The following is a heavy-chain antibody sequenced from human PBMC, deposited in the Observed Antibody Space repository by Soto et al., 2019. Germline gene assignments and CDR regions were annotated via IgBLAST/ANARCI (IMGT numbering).Heavy chain of an antibody. V-gene: IGHV4-30-2*01. J-gene: IGHJ4*01. D-gene: IGHD6-19*01. CDR3: ARHDGFSSGWIFDY. CDR2: IYYSGST. CDR1: GGSISSGGYS. Sequence: SETLSLTCAVSGGSISSGGYSWSWIRQPPGKGLEWIGYIYYSGSTYYNPSLKSRVTISVDRSKNQLSLKLRSVTAADTAVYYCARHDGFSSGWIFDYWGHGTLVTVSS.